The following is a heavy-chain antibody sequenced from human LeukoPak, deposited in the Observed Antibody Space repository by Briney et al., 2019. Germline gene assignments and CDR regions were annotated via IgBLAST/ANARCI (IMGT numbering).Heavy chain of an antibody. D-gene: IGHD2-2*01. CDR1: GFTFSTFW. Sequence: GGSLRLSCAASGFTFSTFWMTWVRQAPGKGLEWVATIKYDGSEKYFVDSVKGRFTISRDNAKKSLFLQMNSLRAEDTAVYYWSRYNIVIVPAARRLDYWGQGTLVTVSS. J-gene: IGHJ4*02. CDR2: IKYDGSEK. V-gene: IGHV3-7*01. CDR3: SRYNIVIVPAARRLDY.